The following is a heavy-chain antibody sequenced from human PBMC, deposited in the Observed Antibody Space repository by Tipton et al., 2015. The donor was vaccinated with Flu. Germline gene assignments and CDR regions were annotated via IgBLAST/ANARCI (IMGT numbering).Heavy chain of an antibody. Sequence: GLVKPSETLSLTCTVSGGSFSSRSYYWGWIRQPPGKGLEWFGSIYYTGNTFYRPSLASRVTISLDTSKSQFSLRLTSVTAADTALYYCAKVSSWSFFVDSGGQGPEVTVSS. D-gene: IGHD6-13*01. CDR3: AKVSSWSFFVDS. J-gene: IGHJ4*02. V-gene: IGHV4-39*07. CDR1: GGSFSSRSYY. CDR2: IYYTGNT.